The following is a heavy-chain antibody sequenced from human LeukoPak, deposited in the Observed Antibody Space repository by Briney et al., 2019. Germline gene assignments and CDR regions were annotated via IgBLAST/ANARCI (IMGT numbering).Heavy chain of an antibody. D-gene: IGHD3-3*01. Sequence: GGSLRLSCAASGFTFSSYSMNCVRQAPGKGLECVSSISSSSSYIYYADSVKGRFTISRDNAKNSLYLQMNSLRAEDTAVYYCARDSDDFWSGSNWFDPWGQGTLVTVSS. V-gene: IGHV3-21*01. CDR1: GFTFSSYS. CDR3: ARDSDDFWSGSNWFDP. CDR2: ISSSSSYI. J-gene: IGHJ5*02.